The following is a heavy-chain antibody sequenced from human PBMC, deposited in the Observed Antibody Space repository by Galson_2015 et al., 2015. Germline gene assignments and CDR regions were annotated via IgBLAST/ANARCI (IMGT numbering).Heavy chain of an antibody. CDR1: GYTFTTYG. D-gene: IGHD5-12*01. CDR3: ARDRSGYDLDYLDY. Sequence: SVKVSCKASGYTFTTYGVTWVRQAPGQGLEWMGCITAHNGNTNYAQKFQGRVTMTKDTSTSTAYMELRSLRSDDTAVYYCARDRSGYDLDYLDYWGQGTPVTASS. CDR2: ITAHNGNT. J-gene: IGHJ4*02. V-gene: IGHV1-18*04.